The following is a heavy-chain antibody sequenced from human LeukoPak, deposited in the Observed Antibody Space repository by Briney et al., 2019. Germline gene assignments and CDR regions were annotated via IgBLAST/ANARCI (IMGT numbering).Heavy chain of an antibody. CDR3: ARDPWN. Sequence: GGSLRLSCAASGFTFSSHEMNWVRQAPGKGLEWVSVLYSAGGTYYADSVKGRFTISRENPKNTLYLQMNSLRAEDTAVYYCARDPWNWGQGTLVTVSS. J-gene: IGHJ4*02. CDR1: GFTFSSHE. D-gene: IGHD3-3*01. CDR2: LYSAGGT. V-gene: IGHV3-53*01.